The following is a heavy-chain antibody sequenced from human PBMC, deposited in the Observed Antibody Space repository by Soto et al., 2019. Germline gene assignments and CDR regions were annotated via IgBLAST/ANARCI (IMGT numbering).Heavy chain of an antibody. Sequence: GGSLRLSCAASGFTFSSYSMNWVRQAPGKGLEWVSSISTSDSYIYYADSVKGRFTISRDNSNNTLYLQTNSLRAEDTAICYCARSFSGSSFQDYLDYWGKGTLVTVS. CDR3: ARSFSGSSFQDYLDY. J-gene: IGHJ4*02. D-gene: IGHD3-22*01. V-gene: IGHV3-21*04. CDR1: GFTFSSYS. CDR2: ISTSDSYI.